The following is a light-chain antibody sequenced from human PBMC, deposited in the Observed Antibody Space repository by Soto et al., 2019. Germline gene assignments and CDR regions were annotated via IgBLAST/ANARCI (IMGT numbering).Light chain of an antibody. V-gene: IGKV3-20*01. CDR3: QQYGTFPFS. Sequence: EIVLTQSPGTLSWSPGESATLSCRANQVVSSSYLAWYQQKPGQAPRLLIYHASDRATGVPDRFSGSGSGTDCALTITRLEPEDFALFYCQQYGTFPFSFGQGTKLEIK. J-gene: IGKJ2*01. CDR2: HAS. CDR1: QVVSSSY.